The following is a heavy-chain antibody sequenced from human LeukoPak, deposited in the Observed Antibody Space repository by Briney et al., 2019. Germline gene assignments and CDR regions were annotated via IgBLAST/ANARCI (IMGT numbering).Heavy chain of an antibody. D-gene: IGHD2-2*01. CDR2: IIPIFGTA. Sequence: SVKVSCKASGGTFSSYAVSWVRQAPGQGLEWMGGIIPIFGTANYAQKFQGRVTITTDESTSTAYMELSSLRSEDTAVYYCARAPLQSSVVIVPAAMRYFDYWGQGTLVTVSS. V-gene: IGHV1-69*05. J-gene: IGHJ4*02. CDR3: ARAPLQSSVVIVPAAMRYFDY. CDR1: GGTFSSYA.